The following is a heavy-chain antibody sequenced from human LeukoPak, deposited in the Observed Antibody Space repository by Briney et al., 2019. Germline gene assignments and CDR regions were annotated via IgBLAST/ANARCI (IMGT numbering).Heavy chain of an antibody. Sequence: SETLSLTCAVYGGSFTGYYWSWIRQPPGKGLEWIGEINHSGSTNYNPSLKSRVTISVDTSKNQFSLKLSSMTAADTAVYYCARGRQQGREGSFDYWGQGTLVTVSS. J-gene: IGHJ4*02. D-gene: IGHD6-13*01. CDR1: GGSFTGYY. V-gene: IGHV4-34*01. CDR3: ARGRQQGREGSFDY. CDR2: INHSGST.